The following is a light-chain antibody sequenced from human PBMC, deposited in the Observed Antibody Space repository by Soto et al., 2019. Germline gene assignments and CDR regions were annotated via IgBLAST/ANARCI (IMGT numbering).Light chain of an antibody. CDR1: TS. Sequence: TSLHWYQLKSRKAPKLLIYAAANLQSGVPSRCSGSGFGTNFTLSLNSLQPEDFATYYCQQGYSNPWTFGQGTKA. CDR2: AAA. V-gene: IGKV1-39*01. J-gene: IGKJ1*01. CDR3: QQGYSNPWT.